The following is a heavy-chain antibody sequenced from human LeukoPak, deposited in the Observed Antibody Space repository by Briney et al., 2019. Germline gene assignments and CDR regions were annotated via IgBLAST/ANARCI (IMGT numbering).Heavy chain of an antibody. CDR1: GFTVSSNY. Sequence: GSLRLSCAASGFTVSSNYMSWIRQPPGKGLEWIGSIYYSGSTYYNPSLKSRVTISVDTSKNQFSLKLSSVTAADTAVYYCATQTETTNYYYGMDVWGQGTTVTVSS. CDR2: IYYSGST. V-gene: IGHV4-39*01. J-gene: IGHJ6*02. CDR3: ATQTETTNYYYGMDV. D-gene: IGHD4-17*01.